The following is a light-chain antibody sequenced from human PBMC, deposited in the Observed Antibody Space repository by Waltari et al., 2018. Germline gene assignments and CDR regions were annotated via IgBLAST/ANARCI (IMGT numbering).Light chain of an antibody. CDR1: QSIRSW. CDR2: KAS. CDR3: QQYNSYPLT. J-gene: IGKJ4*01. Sequence: DIQMTQSPSTLSASVGGRVTITCRARQSIRSWLAWYQQKPGKAPKLLIYKASSLESGVPSRFSGSGSGTEFTLTISSLQPDDFATYYCQQYNSYPLTFGGGTKVEIK. V-gene: IGKV1-5*03.